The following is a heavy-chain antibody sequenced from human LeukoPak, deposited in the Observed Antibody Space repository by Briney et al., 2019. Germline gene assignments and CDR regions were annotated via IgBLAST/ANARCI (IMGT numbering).Heavy chain of an antibody. J-gene: IGHJ4*02. CDR1: GRSIGSYY. D-gene: IGHD4-23*01. V-gene: IGHV4-59*08. CDR2: IYYSGNT. CDR3: ARLSGGNTGPFDY. Sequence: SETLSLTCTVSGRSIGSYYWRWLRQPPGRGLEWLGYIYYSGNTNYNPSLKSRVTISVDTSKNQFSLKLPSLTAADTAVYYCARLSGGNTGPFDYWGQGTLVTVSS.